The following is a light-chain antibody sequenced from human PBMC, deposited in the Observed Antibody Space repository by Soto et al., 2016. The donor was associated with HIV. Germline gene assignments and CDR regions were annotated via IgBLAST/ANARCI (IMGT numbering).Light chain of an antibody. CDR2: KAS. CDR1: QSISSW. V-gene: IGKV1-5*03. J-gene: IGKJ2*01. CDR3: QQYDNGYN. Sequence: DIQMTQSPSSVSASVGDRVTITCRASQSISSWLAWYQQKPGKAPKLLIYKASSLQSGVPSRFSGSGSGTEFTLTISSLQPDDSATYFCQQYDNGYNFGQGTKLEIK.